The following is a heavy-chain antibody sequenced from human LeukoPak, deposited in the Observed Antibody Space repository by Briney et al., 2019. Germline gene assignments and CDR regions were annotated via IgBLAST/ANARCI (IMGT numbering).Heavy chain of an antibody. CDR2: ISWNSGSI. Sequence: GGSLRLSCAASGFTFDDYAMHWVRQAPGKGLEWVSGISWNSGSIGYADSVKGRSTISRDNAKNSLYLQMNSLRAEDTAIYYCTRVGYIDEGIDYWGQGTLVTVSS. D-gene: IGHD5-24*01. J-gene: IGHJ4*02. V-gene: IGHV3-9*01. CDR1: GFTFDDYA. CDR3: TRVGYIDEGIDY.